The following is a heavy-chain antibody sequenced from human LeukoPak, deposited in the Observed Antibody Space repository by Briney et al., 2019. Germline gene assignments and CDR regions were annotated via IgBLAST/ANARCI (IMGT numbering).Heavy chain of an antibody. V-gene: IGHV3-30*02. J-gene: IGHJ4*02. CDR3: AKPLTYYYGSGSLNY. CDR1: GFTFSSYG. CDR2: IRYDGSNK. Sequence: GGSLRLSRAASGFTFSSYGMHWVRQAPGKGLEWVAFIRYDGSNKYYADSVKGRFTISGDNSKNTLYLQMNSLRAEDTAVYYCAKPLTYYYGSGSLNYWGQGTLVTVSS. D-gene: IGHD3-10*01.